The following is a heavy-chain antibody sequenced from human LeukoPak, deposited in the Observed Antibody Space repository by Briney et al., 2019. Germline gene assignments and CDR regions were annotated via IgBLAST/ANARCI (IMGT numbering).Heavy chain of an antibody. J-gene: IGHJ6*03. CDR3: AAGSGWKPYYYNYYIDV. D-gene: IGHD6-19*01. Sequence: PGGSLRLSCVASGFTFTNYAMSWVRQAPGKGLEWVSAISGSGGSTYYADSVKGRFIISRDNSKNTLYLHMSSLRGEDTALYYCAAGSGWKPYYYNYYIDVWRKETTVSVFS. CDR2: ISGSGGST. CDR1: GFTFTNYA. V-gene: IGHV3-23*01.